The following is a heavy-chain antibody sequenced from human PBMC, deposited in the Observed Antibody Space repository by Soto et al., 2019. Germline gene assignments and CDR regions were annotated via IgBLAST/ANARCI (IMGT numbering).Heavy chain of an antibody. CDR2: ISGSGGST. CDR3: AKSGESIAAAGKYFDY. D-gene: IGHD6-13*01. J-gene: IGHJ4*02. CDR1: GFTFSSYA. Sequence: GGSLRLSCAASGFTFSSYAMSWVRQAPGKGLEWVSAISGSGGSTYYADSVKGRFTISRDNSKNTLYLQMNSLRAEDTAVYYCAKSGESIAAAGKYFDYWGQGTLVTVSS. V-gene: IGHV3-23*01.